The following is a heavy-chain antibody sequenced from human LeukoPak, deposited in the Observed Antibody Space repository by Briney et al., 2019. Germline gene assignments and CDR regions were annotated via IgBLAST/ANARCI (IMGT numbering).Heavy chain of an antibody. CDR1: GFTFSSYG. D-gene: IGHD6-13*01. J-gene: IGHJ4*02. CDR3: ARDSRIAPAGVFDY. CDR2: IWYDGSNK. Sequence: GGSLRLSCAASGFTFSSYGMHWVRQAPGKGLEWVAVIWYDGSNKYYADSVKGRFTISRDNSKNTLYLQMNSLRAEDTAVYYCARDSRIAPAGVFDYWGQGTLVTVSS. V-gene: IGHV3-33*01.